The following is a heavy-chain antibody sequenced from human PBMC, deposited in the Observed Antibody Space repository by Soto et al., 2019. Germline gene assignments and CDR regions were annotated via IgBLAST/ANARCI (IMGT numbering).Heavy chain of an antibody. V-gene: IGHV1-69*13. CDR1: GGTFSSYA. J-gene: IGHJ4*02. Sequence: SVKVSCKASGGTFSSYAISWVRQAPGQGLEWMGGIIPIFGTANYAQKFQGRVTITADESTSTAYMELSSLRSEDTAVYYCARDLRSGRGSSGWFSPSGFDYWGQGTLVTVSS. CDR2: IIPIFGTA. D-gene: IGHD6-19*01. CDR3: ARDLRSGRGSSGWFSPSGFDY.